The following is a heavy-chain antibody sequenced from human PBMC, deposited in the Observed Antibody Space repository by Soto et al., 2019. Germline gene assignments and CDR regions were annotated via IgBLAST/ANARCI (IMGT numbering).Heavy chain of an antibody. D-gene: IGHD1-26*01. CDR3: AKESYSGTYSPFDY. V-gene: IGHV3-9*03. CDR1: GFTFDDYA. J-gene: IGHJ4*02. Sequence: EVQLVESGGGLVQPGRSLRLSCAASGFTFDDYAMHWVRQAPGKGLEWVSSISWNSDSIGYADSVKDRFSISRDNAKNSLYLQMNSLRAEDMALYYCAKESYSGTYSPFDYWGQGTLVTVSS. CDR2: ISWNSDSI.